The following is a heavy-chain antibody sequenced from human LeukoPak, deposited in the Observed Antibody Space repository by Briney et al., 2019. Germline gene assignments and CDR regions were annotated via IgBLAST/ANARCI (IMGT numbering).Heavy chain of an antibody. D-gene: IGHD4-23*01. CDR1: GYTFTTYY. CDR2: INPNSGGT. CDR3: ARHPGKVTNDWYFDL. Sequence: ASVKVSCKASGYTFTTYYIHWVRQAPGQGLEWMGWINPNSGGTNYAQKFQGRVTMTRDTSITTAYMELSRLSSDDTAVYYCARHPGKVTNDWYFDLWGRGTLVTVSS. J-gene: IGHJ2*01. V-gene: IGHV1-2*02.